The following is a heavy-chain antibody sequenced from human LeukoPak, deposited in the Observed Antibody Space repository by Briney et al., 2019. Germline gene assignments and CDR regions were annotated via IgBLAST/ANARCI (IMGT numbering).Heavy chain of an antibody. V-gene: IGHV3-7*04. J-gene: IGHJ4*02. D-gene: IGHD4-17*01. CDR2: IKSDGSDK. CDR1: GFTFSTKW. CDR3: ARDGDYVHY. Sequence: PGGSLRLSCAASGFTFSTKWMSWVRQAPGKGLEWVAQIKSDGSDKYYVDSVKGRFTISRDNAKNSLYLQMNSLRAEDTAVYYCARDGDYVHYWGQGTLVTVSS.